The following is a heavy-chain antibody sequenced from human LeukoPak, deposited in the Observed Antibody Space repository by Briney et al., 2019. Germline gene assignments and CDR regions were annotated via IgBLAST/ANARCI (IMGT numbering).Heavy chain of an antibody. J-gene: IGHJ4*02. CDR3: ARSVFGDAFDY. CDR1: GGSISSGGYS. CDR2: IYHSGST. Sequence: SETLSLTCGVSGGSISSGGYSWSWIRQPPGKGLEWIGYIYHSGSTYYNPSLKSRVTISVDRSKNQFSLKLSSVTAADTAVYYCARSVFGDAFDYWGQGTLVTVSS. V-gene: IGHV4-30-2*01. D-gene: IGHD3-10*02.